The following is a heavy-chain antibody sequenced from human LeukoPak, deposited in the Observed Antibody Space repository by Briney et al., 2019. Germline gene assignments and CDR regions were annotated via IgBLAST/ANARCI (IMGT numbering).Heavy chain of an antibody. CDR1: GFTFRSYG. CDR2: ISYDGSNK. J-gene: IGHJ4*02. CDR3: AKKVRSSSTYYDILTIDY. D-gene: IGHD3-9*01. V-gene: IGHV3-30*18. Sequence: PGRSLRLSCAASGFTFRSYGMHWVRQAPGKGLEWVAVISYDGSNKYYADSVKGRFTISRDNSKNTLYLQMNSLRAEDTAVYYCAKKVRSSSTYYDILTIDYWGQGTLVTVSS.